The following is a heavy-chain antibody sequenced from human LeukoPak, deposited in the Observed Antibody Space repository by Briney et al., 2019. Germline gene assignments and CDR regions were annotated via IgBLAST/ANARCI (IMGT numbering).Heavy chain of an antibody. V-gene: IGHV3-53*01. CDR2: IYSGGST. Sequence: GGSLRLSCAASGFTVSSNYMSWVRQAPGKGLEWVSVIYSGGSTYYADSVKGRFTISRDNSKNTLYLQMNSLRAEGTAVYYCARDRMIQARYYYYGMDVWGQGTTVTVSS. CDR3: ARDRMIQARYYYYGMDV. CDR1: GFTVSSNY. D-gene: IGHD3-22*01. J-gene: IGHJ6*02.